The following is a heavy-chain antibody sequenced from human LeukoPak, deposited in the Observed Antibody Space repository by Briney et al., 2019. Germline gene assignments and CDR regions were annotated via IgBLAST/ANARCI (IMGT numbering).Heavy chain of an antibody. CDR1: GFSFSSYW. CDR3: ARVVAWDSRGYLFDY. V-gene: IGHV3-74*01. CDR2: INSDGSST. Sequence: GSLTLSCAASGFSFSSYWRHWVRQAPGKGLVWVSRINSDGSSTSYADSVKGRFTISRENAKNTLYLQMNSLRAEDTAVYYCARVVAWDSRGYLFDYWGQGSLVTVSS. J-gene: IGHJ4*02. D-gene: IGHD3-22*01.